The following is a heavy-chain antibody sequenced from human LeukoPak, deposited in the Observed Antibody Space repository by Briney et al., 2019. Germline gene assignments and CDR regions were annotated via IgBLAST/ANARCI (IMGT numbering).Heavy chain of an antibody. CDR3: ARDLAARHFDY. J-gene: IGHJ4*01. D-gene: IGHD6-6*01. CDR2: IWYDGSKK. Sequence: PGRSLRLSCAASGFTFSSYGMHWGRQAPGKGLEWVAVIWYDGSKKYYGDSVKGRFTISRDNSKNTLCLQMNSLRGEDTAIYYCARDLAARHFDYWGHGTLVTVSS. CDR1: GFTFSSYG. V-gene: IGHV3-33*01.